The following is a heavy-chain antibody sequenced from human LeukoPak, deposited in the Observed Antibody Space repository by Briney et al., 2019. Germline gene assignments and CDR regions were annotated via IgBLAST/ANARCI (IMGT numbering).Heavy chain of an antibody. Sequence: PGGSLRLSCAASGFTFSSYAMSWVRQAPGKGLDWVSAISGSGGSTYYADSVKGRFTISRDNSKNTLYLQMNSLRAEDTAVYYCAKDRYCSSTSCYAVGDAFDIWGQGTMVTVSS. CDR1: GFTFSSYA. CDR3: AKDRYCSSTSCYAVGDAFDI. CDR2: ISGSGGST. J-gene: IGHJ3*02. V-gene: IGHV3-23*01. D-gene: IGHD2-2*01.